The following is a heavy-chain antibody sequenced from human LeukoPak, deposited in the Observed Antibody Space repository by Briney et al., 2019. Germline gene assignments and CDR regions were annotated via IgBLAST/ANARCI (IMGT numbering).Heavy chain of an antibody. Sequence: GSLRLSCAASGFTFSSYAMSWIRQPPGKGLEWIGEINHSGSTNYNPSPKSRVTISVDTSKNQFSLKLSSVTAADTAVYYCARGLVSSSWRPMNHNWFDPWGQGTLVTVSS. D-gene: IGHD6-13*01. J-gene: IGHJ5*02. CDR2: INHSGST. CDR3: ARGLVSSSWRPMNHNWFDP. V-gene: IGHV4-34*01. CDR1: GFTFSSYA.